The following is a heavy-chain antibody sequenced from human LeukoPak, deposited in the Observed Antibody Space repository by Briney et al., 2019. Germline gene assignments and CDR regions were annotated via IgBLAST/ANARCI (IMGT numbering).Heavy chain of an antibody. D-gene: IGHD6-13*01. Sequence: GESLKISCQGSGYSFTTYWIGWVRQMPGKGLELMGIIYPGDSDTRYSQSFQGQVTISADKSINTAYLQWSSLKVSDTAMYYCARHGSGSSWKYGMDVWGQGTTVTVSS. CDR3: ARHGSGSSWKYGMDV. CDR2: IYPGDSDT. CDR1: GYSFTTYW. V-gene: IGHV5-51*01. J-gene: IGHJ6*02.